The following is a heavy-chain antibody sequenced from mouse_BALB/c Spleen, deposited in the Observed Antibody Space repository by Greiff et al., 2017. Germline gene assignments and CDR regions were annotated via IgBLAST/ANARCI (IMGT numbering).Heavy chain of an antibody. V-gene: IGHV2-2*02. CDR3: ARSPLLTTVVATDAMDY. CDR2: IWSGGST. D-gene: IGHD1-1*01. J-gene: IGHJ4*01. CDR1: GFSLTSYG. Sequence: QVQLQQSGPGLVQPSQSLSITCTVSGFSLTSYGVHWVRQSPGKGLEWLGVIWSGGSTDYNAAFISRLSISKDNSKSQVFFKMNSLQANDTAIYYCARSPLLTTVVATDAMDYWGQGTSVTVSS.